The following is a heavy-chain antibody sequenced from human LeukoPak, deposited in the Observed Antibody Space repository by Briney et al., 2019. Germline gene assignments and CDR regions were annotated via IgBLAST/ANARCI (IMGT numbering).Heavy chain of an antibody. CDR1: EFTFSVYE. J-gene: IGHJ4*02. D-gene: IGHD6-19*01. CDR2: IASSGTTI. V-gene: IGHV3-48*03. Sequence: GGSLRLSCAVSEFTFSVYEMNCVRQAPGKGLEWVSNIASSGTTIYYTDSVKGRFSISRDNAKSSLYLQMNSLRVEDTAVYYCALLAVASDFDYWGQGALVTVSS. CDR3: ALLAVASDFDY.